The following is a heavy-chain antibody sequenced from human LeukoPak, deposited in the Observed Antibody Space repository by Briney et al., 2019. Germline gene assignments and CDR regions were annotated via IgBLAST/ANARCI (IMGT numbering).Heavy chain of an antibody. CDR3: ARRSPGYSYSIDS. CDR2: IYYSGTT. Sequence: GSLRLSCAASGFSVSSNYMSWIRQPPGKGLEWIGYIYYSGTTNYNPSLKSRVTISVDTSKNQFSLNLSSVTAADTAVYYCARRSPGYSYSIDSWGQGTLVTVSS. V-gene: IGHV4-59*08. J-gene: IGHJ4*02. D-gene: IGHD5-18*01. CDR1: GFSVSSNY.